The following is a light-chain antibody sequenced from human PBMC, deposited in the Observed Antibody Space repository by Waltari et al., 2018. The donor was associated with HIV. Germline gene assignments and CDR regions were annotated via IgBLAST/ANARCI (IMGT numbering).Light chain of an antibody. CDR2: DVN. V-gene: IGLV2-11*01. CDR1: SSDVGSYNY. CDR3: CSYAGSYTYV. Sequence: QSALTQPRSVSGSPGQSVTISCTGTSSDVGSYNYVSWYQQNPGKAPKLVIYDVNKRPLGVPDRFSGSKSGSTASLTISGLQAEDEADYYCCSYAGSYTYVFGSGTEVTVL. J-gene: IGLJ1*01.